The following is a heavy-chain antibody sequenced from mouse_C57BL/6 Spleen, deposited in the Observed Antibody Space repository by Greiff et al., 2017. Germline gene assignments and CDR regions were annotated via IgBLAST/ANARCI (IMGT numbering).Heavy chain of an antibody. CDR1: GYTFTEYT. Sequence: QVQLQQSGAELVKPGASVKLSCKASGYTFTEYTIHWVKQRSGQGLEWIGWFYPGSGSIKYNENFKDKATLTADKSSSTVYMELSRLTSEDSAVYFCARHEENDYDGYYYARDYWGQGTSVTVSS. CDR2: FYPGSGSI. V-gene: IGHV1-62-2*01. CDR3: ARHEENDYDGYYYARDY. J-gene: IGHJ4*01. D-gene: IGHD2-4*01.